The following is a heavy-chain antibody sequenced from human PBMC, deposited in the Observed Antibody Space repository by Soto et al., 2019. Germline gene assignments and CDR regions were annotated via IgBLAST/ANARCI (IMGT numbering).Heavy chain of an antibody. V-gene: IGHV1-8*01. CDR2: MSTKSGVA. D-gene: IGHD2-15*01. J-gene: IGHJ6*02. Sequence: GASVKVSCKASGFRFINYDINWVRQAPGQGLECLGWMSTKSGVAVYARRFQGRVTLTRNTSITTAYMELSSLRSDDTAVYYCAIMEGDTTPDGRYSYNHDMDVWGQGTTVTVSS. CDR3: AIMEGDTTPDGRYSYNHDMDV. CDR1: GFRFINYD.